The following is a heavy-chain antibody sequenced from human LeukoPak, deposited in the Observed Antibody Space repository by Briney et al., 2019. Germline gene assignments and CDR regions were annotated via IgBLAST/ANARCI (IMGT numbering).Heavy chain of an antibody. V-gene: IGHV4-59*12. J-gene: IGHJ5*02. CDR3: GRGPGGYSFWFDP. D-gene: IGHD5-18*01. Sequence: SETLSLTCTVSGGSISGYYWSWIRQPPGKGLEWIGYIYHSGSTYYNPSLKSRVTISVDRSKNQFSLKLSSVTAADTAVYYCGRGPGGYSFWFDPWGQGTLVTVSS. CDR2: IYHSGST. CDR1: GGSISGYY.